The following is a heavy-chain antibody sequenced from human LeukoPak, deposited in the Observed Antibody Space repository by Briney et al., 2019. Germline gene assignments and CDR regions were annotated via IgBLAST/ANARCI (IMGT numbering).Heavy chain of an antibody. D-gene: IGHD3-10*01. CDR2: IYYSGST. J-gene: IGHJ4*02. Sequence: SSETLSLTCTVSGGSISSSSYYWGWIRQPPGKGLEWIGSIYYSGSTYYSPSLKSRLTISVDTSKNQFSLKLSSVTAADTAVYYCARRYYGSGSYLYYFDYWGQGTLVTVSS. CDR3: ARRYYGSGSYLYYFDY. V-gene: IGHV4-39*01. CDR1: GGSISSSSYY.